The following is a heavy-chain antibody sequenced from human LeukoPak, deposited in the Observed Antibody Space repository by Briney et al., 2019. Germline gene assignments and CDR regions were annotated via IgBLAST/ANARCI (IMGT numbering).Heavy chain of an antibody. CDR1: GGSISSSSYY. D-gene: IGHD5-12*01. V-gene: IGHV4-39*07. Sequence: SETLSLTCTVSGGSISSSSYYWGWIRQPPGKGLEWIGSIYYSGSTNYNPSLKSRVTISVDTSKHQFSLKLSSVTAADTAVYYCARVRGYSGYDYPSPSAPPYYYYGMDVWGQGTTVTVSS. CDR3: ARVRGYSGYDYPSPSAPPYYYYGMDV. CDR2: IYYSGST. J-gene: IGHJ6*02.